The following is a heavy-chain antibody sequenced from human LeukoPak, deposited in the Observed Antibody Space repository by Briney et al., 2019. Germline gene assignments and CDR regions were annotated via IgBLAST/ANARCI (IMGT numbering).Heavy chain of an antibody. V-gene: IGHV3-23*01. CDR1: GFTFSSYA. Sequence: GESLKISCAASGFTFSSYAMSWVRQAPGKGLEWVSAISGSGGSTYYADSVKGRFTISRDNSKNTLYLQMNSLRAEDTAVYYCASITMIVVAQGPFDYWGQGTLVTVSS. D-gene: IGHD3-22*01. CDR2: ISGSGGST. J-gene: IGHJ4*02. CDR3: ASITMIVVAQGPFDY.